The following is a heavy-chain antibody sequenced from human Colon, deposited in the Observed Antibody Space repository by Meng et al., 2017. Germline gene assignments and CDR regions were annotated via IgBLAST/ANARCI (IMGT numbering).Heavy chain of an antibody. D-gene: IGHD6-19*01. Sequence: VQMVESGGGVVKPGGSLRLSCAASGFDFSDYYMNWVRQAPGKGLVWVARIGPDERGTIYADSVKGRFTISRDNSKNTLYLQMNSLRAEDTAVYYCGEGLQWPIGYWGQGTLVTVSS. V-gene: IGHV3-74*02. J-gene: IGHJ4*02. CDR1: GFDFSDYY. CDR2: IGPDERGT. CDR3: GEGLQWPIGY.